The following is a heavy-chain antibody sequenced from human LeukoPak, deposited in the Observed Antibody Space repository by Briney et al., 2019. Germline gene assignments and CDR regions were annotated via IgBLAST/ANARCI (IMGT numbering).Heavy chain of an antibody. J-gene: IGHJ4*02. D-gene: IGHD3-22*01. Sequence: GGSLRLSCAASGFTFSSYAMSWVRQAPGKGLEWVSAISGSGGSTYYADSAKGRFTISRDNSKNTLYLQMNSLRAEDTAVYYCAKDRYYYDSSGPEIDYWGQGTLVTVSS. V-gene: IGHV3-23*01. CDR3: AKDRYYYDSSGPEIDY. CDR1: GFTFSSYA. CDR2: ISGSGGST.